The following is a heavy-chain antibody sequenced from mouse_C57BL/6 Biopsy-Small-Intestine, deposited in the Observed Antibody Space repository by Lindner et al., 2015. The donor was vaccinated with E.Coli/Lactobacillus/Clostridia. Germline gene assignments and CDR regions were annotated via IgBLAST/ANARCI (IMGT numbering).Heavy chain of an antibody. J-gene: IGHJ4*01. D-gene: IGHD2-1*01. CDR3: ARDYGNYPYAMDY. CDR2: ISSGGSYT. Sequence: VQLQESGGDLVKPGGSLKLSCAASGFTFSSYGMSWVCQTPDKRLEWVATISSGGSYTYYPDSVKGRFTISRDNAKNTLYLQMSSLKSEDTAMYYCARDYGNYPYAMDYWGQGTSVTVSS. V-gene: IGHV5-6*01. CDR1: GFTFSSYG.